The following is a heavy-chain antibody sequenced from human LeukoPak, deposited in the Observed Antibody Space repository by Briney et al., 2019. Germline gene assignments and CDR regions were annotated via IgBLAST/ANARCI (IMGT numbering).Heavy chain of an antibody. CDR1: GGSFSGYY. J-gene: IGHJ4*02. CDR2: INHSGST. CDR3: AIAVAGYFDY. D-gene: IGHD6-19*01. Sequence: SETLSLTCAVYGGSFSGYYCSWIRQPPGKGRECIGEINHSGSTNYNPSLKSRVTISVDTSKNQFSLKLSSVTAADTAVYYCAIAVAGYFDYWGQGTLVTVSS. V-gene: IGHV4-34*01.